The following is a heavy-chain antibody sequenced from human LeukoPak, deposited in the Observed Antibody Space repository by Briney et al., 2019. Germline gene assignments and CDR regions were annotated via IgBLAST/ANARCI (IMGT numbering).Heavy chain of an antibody. V-gene: IGHV3-48*01. D-gene: IGHD1-26*01. Sequence: ETLSLTCTVSGGSISSYYWSWIRQPPGKGLEWVSYISSSSSTIYYADSVKGRFTISRDNAKNSLYLQMNSLRAEDTAVYYCAKDRSKGSYGDEFDHWGQGTLVTVSS. J-gene: IGHJ4*02. CDR3: AKDRSKGSYGDEFDH. CDR1: GGSISSYY. CDR2: ISSSSSTI.